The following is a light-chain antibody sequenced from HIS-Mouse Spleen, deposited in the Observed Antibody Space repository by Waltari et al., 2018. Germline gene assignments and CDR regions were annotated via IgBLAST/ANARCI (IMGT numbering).Light chain of an antibody. CDR3: CSYAGSYTFWV. V-gene: IGLV2-11*01. J-gene: IGLJ3*02. CDR2: DVS. CDR1: SSDVGGYNS. Sequence: QSALTQPRSVSGSPGPSVTLSCTGTSSDVGGYNSVSWYQQHPGKAPKLMIYDVSKRPSGVPDRFSGSKSGNTASLTISGLQAEDEADYYCCSYAGSYTFWVFGGGTKLTVL.